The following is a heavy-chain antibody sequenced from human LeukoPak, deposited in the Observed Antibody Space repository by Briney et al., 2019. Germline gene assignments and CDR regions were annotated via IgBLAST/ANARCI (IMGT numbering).Heavy chain of an antibody. J-gene: IGHJ4*02. Sequence: SGGSLRLSCAASGFTFSSYAMHWVRQAPGKGLEWVAVISYDGSNKYYADSVKGRFTISRDNSKNTLYLQMNSLRAEDTAVYYCASGEAIAGSFDYWGQGTLVTVSS. CDR2: ISYDGSNK. CDR1: GFTFSSYA. CDR3: ASGEAIAGSFDY. D-gene: IGHD3-10*01. V-gene: IGHV3-30*04.